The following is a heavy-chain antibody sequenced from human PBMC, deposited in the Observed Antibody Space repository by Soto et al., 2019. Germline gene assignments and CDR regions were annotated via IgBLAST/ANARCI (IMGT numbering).Heavy chain of an antibody. D-gene: IGHD3-16*02. V-gene: IGHV4-34*01. CDR1: GESFSCYY. CDR2: INHSGST. CDR3: ARGKLSDYVWGSYRYHFDY. J-gene: IGHJ4*02. Sequence: SETLSLTCAVYGESFSCYYWSWIRPPPGKGLEWIGEINHSGSTNYNPSLKSRVTISVDTSKNQFSLKLSSVTAADTAVDYCARGKLSDYVWGSYRYHFDYWGQGTVVNVSS.